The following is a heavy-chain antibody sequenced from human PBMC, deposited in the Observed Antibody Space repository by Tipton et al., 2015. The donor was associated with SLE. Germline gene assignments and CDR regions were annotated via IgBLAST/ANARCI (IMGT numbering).Heavy chain of an antibody. V-gene: IGHV1-2*06. Sequence: QSGAEVKKPGASVKVSCKASGYTFTSNDIVWVRQAPGQGLEWMGRINPNSGGTNFAQKFQGRVTMTRDTSINTVYMEVSSLTSDDTALYYCAREEASCGGDCYPDYWGQGTLVTVSS. CDR3: AREEASCGGDCYPDY. CDR2: INPNSGGT. CDR1: GYTFTSND. J-gene: IGHJ4*02. D-gene: IGHD2-21*01.